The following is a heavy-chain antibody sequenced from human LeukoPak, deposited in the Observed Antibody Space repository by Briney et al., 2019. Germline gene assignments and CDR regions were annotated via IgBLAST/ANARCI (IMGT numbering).Heavy chain of an antibody. D-gene: IGHD3-22*01. J-gene: IGHJ4*02. CDR1: GGSISSYY. Sequence: PSETLSLTCTVSGGSISSYYWSWIRQPPGKGLEWIGYIYYSGSANYNPSLKSRVTISLDTSKNQFSLKLSSVTAADTAVYYCARGFDSSGYYHYWGQGTLVTVSS. V-gene: IGHV4-59*01. CDR2: IYYSGSA. CDR3: ARGFDSSGYYHY.